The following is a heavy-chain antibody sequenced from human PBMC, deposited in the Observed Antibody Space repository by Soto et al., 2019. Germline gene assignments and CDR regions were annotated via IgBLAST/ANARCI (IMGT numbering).Heavy chain of an antibody. V-gene: IGHV1-8*01. D-gene: IGHD6-13*01. CDR2: MNPNSGNT. CDR1: GYTFTSYD. Sequence: GASVKVSCKASGYTFTSYDINWVRQATGQGLEWMGWMNPNSGNTGYAQKFQGRVTMTRNTSISTAYMELSSLRSEDTAVYYCARGVAAAASARYYGMDVWGQGTTVTVSS. CDR3: ARGVAAAASARYYGMDV. J-gene: IGHJ6*02.